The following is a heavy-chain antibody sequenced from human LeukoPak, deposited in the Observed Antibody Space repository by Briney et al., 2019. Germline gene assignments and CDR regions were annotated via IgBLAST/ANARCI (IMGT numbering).Heavy chain of an antibody. CDR3: AKSPPAIVGEGLSDY. J-gene: IGHJ4*02. D-gene: IGHD1-26*01. CDR2: ISGSGDST. V-gene: IGHV3-23*01. Sequence: GGSLRLSCAASGFTFSSYAMNWVRQAPGKGPEWVSAISGSGDSTYYADSVKGRFTISRDNSKNTFFLQMNSLRAEDTAVYYCAKSPPAIVGEGLSDYWGQGTLVTVSS. CDR1: GFTFSSYA.